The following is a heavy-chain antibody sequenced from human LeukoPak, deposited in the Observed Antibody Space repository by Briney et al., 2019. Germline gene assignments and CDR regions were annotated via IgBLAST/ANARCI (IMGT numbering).Heavy chain of an antibody. Sequence: GGSLRLPCTASGFTFGDYAMSWVRQAPGKGLEWVGFIRSKAYGGITEYAASVKGRFTISRDDSKSIAYLQMNSLKTEDTAVYYCTRDPNGIAVAFFDYWGQGTLVTVSS. CDR3: TRDPNGIAVAFFDY. V-gene: IGHV3-49*04. CDR1: GFTFGDYA. J-gene: IGHJ4*02. CDR2: IRSKAYGGIT. D-gene: IGHD6-19*01.